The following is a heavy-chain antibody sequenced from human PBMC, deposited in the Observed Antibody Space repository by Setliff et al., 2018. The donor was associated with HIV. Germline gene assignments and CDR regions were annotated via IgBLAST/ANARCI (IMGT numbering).Heavy chain of an antibody. CDR2: ISYDSSRT. V-gene: IGHV3-30*01. CDR1: GFTFSTFA. CDR3: ASARIPTGGTYYYGSGKIDY. Sequence: GGSLRLSCVASGFTFSTFAMHWVRQAPGKGLEWVSVISYDSSRTSYADSVKGRFTISRDDSKNTLFLQLNTLRPEDTAVYYCASARIPTGGTYYYGSGKIDYWGQGTLVTVSS. J-gene: IGHJ4*02. D-gene: IGHD3-10*01.